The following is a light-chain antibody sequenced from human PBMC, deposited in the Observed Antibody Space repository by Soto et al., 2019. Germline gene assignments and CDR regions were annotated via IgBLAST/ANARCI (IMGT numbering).Light chain of an antibody. V-gene: IGKV1-5*01. CDR1: QTISNW. CDR2: DAT. CDR3: QQYYSYWT. J-gene: IGKJ1*01. Sequence: DIQMNQSPSTLSASVGDRVTITCRASQTISNWWAWYQQKPGKAPKLLIYDATSLEGGVPSRFSGSGSGTEFTLTLSSLQPDDFATYYCQQYYSYWTFGQGTKVEIK.